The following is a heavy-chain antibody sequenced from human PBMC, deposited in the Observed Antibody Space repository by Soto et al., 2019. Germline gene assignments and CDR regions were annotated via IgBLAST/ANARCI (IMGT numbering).Heavy chain of an antibody. D-gene: IGHD4-17*01. CDR1: GYNFNQYY. CDR3: ARGPDDSDVPRWDY. CDR2: INLRGGTT. V-gene: IGHV1-46*02. J-gene: IGHJ4*02. Sequence: QVQLMQSGAEVRKPGASVRLSCETSGYNFNQYYIHWVRQAPGQGLEWMGIINLRGGTTEYAHKFRGRVTVTGDTSTSTAYMELRSLRSEDTAIYFCARGPDDSDVPRWDYWGLGTLVTVSS.